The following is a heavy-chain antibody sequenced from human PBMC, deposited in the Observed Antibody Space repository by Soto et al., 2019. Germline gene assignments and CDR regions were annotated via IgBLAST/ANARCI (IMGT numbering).Heavy chain of an antibody. CDR2: ISYDGSNK. D-gene: IGHD3-3*01. CDR1: GFTFSSYA. CDR3: ARGYDFWSGYYYPYGRDV. J-gene: IGHJ6*02. Sequence: PGGSLRLSCAASGFTFSSYAMHWVRQAPGKGLEWVAVISYDGSNKNYADSVKGRFTISRDNSKNTLYLQMNSLRAEDTAVYYCARGYDFWSGYYYPYGRDVWGQGTTVTVSS. V-gene: IGHV3-30-3*01.